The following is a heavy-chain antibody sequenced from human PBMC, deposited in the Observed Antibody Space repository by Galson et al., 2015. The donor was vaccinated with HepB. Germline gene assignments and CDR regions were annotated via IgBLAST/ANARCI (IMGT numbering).Heavy chain of an antibody. CDR1: GSVFGVHG. V-gene: IGHV3-33*03. CDR2: IWYDGSLQ. D-gene: IGHD6-13*01. CDR3: GKGPGAATGKGYIQQ. J-gene: IGHJ1*01. Sequence: SLRLSCAASGSVFGVHGMHWVRQAPGKGLEWVAVIWYDGSLQYYVDSVKGRFTISRDNAKNSLYLQMNSLTTEDTALYYCGKGPGAATGKGYIQQWGQGTLVIVSS.